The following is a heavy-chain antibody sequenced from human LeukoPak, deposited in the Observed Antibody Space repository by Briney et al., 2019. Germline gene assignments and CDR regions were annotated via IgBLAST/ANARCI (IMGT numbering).Heavy chain of an antibody. CDR2: IYYSGST. CDR1: GGSISSYY. Sequence: SETLSLTCTVSGGSISSYYWSWIRQPPGKGLEWIGYIYYSGSTNYNPSLKSRVTISADTSKNQFSLKLSSVTAADTAVYYCARRSIVGRYYGSGSRREYYFDYWGQGTLVTVSS. D-gene: IGHD3-10*01. V-gene: IGHV4-59*08. CDR3: ARRSIVGRYYGSGSRREYYFDY. J-gene: IGHJ4*02.